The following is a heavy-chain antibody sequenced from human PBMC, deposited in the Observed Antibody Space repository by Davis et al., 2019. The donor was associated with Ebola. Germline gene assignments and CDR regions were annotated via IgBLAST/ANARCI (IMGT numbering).Heavy chain of an antibody. V-gene: IGHV1-18*01. CDR1: GYTFTSYG. CDR3: ARDVSYYDSSGYYSDHNWFDP. J-gene: IGHJ5*02. D-gene: IGHD3-22*01. Sequence: AASVKVSCKASGYTFTSYGISWVRQAPGQGLEWLGWISPYNGNTHFAQNLQGRVTMTTDTSTSTVYMELRSLRSDDTAVYYCARDVSYYDSSGYYSDHNWFDPWGQGTLVTVSS. CDR2: ISPYNGNT.